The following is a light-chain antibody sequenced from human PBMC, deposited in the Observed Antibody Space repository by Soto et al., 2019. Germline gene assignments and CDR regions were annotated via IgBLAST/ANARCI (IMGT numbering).Light chain of an antibody. V-gene: IGKV1-5*03. CDR3: QQYNSNPFT. CDR2: KAA. J-gene: IGKJ3*01. Sequence: DIQMTQSPPTLSASVGDRVTITCRASQSISSWLAWYQQKPGKAPKLLIYKAASLESGVPSRFSGSGSGTEFTLTISSLQPDDFATYYCQQYNSNPFTFGHGTKVDIK. CDR1: QSISSW.